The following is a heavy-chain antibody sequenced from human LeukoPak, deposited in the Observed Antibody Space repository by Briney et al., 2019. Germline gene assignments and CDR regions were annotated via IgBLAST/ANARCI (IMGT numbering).Heavy chain of an antibody. J-gene: IGHJ4*02. CDR1: GYTFTSYG. Sequence: ASVKVSCKASGYTFTSYGISWVRQAPGQGLEWMGWISAYNGNTNYAQKLQGRVTMTTDTSTSTAYMELRSLRSDDTAVYYCARAPYITMVRGVPPLGYWGQGTLVTVSS. CDR2: ISAYNGNT. D-gene: IGHD3-10*01. CDR3: ARAPYITMVRGVPPLGY. V-gene: IGHV1-18*01.